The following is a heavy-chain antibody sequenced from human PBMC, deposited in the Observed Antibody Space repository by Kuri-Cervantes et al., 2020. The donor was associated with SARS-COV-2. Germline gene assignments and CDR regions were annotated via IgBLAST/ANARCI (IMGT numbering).Heavy chain of an antibody. D-gene: IGHD2-2*01. V-gene: IGHV4-34*01. CDR1: GGSFRGYY. CDR3: SRGRIAVVPAAKAFDP. Sequence: SQTPSLTCAVYGGSFRGYYWSWIRPPPGKGVEWVGVFNHSGSTNYNPSLKSRVTISVDTSKNQFSLMLSSVTAADPAVYYWSRGRIAVVPAAKAFDPWGQGTLVTVSS. CDR2: FNHSGST. J-gene: IGHJ5*02.